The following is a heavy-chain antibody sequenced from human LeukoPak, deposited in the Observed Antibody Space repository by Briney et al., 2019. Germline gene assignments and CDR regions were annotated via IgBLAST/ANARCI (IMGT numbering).Heavy chain of an antibody. CDR2: ISYDGSNK. V-gene: IGHV3-30-3*01. D-gene: IGHD2-2*03. CDR3: AKDGPGLGIVVEPVAIRVDY. J-gene: IGHJ4*02. CDR1: GFTFSSYA. Sequence: GRSLRLSCAASGFTFSSYAMHWVRQTPGKGLEWVAVISYDGSNKYYADSGKGRFTISRDNSKNTLNLQMNSLRAEDTAVYYCAKDGPGLGIVVEPVAIRVDYWGQGTLVTVSS.